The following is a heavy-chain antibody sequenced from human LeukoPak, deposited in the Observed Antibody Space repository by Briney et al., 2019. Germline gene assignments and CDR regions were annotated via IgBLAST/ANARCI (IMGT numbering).Heavy chain of an antibody. D-gene: IGHD2-8*02. V-gene: IGHV4-39*01. Sequence: AETLSLTCTVSGGSISSSSYYWGWIRQPPGKGLEWIGSIYYSGSTYYNPSLKSRVTISVDTSKNQFSLKLSSVTAADTAVYYCARHGGVWDIPDYWGQGTLVTVSS. CDR3: ARHGGVWDIPDY. J-gene: IGHJ4*02. CDR1: GGSISSSSYY. CDR2: IYYSGST.